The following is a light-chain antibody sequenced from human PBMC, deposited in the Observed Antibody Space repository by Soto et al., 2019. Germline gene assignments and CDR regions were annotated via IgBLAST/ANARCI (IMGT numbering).Light chain of an antibody. Sequence: DIVMTQSPLSLPVTPGEPASISCRSSQSLLHSNGYNYLDWYLQKPGQSPQVLIFLGSNRASGVPDRFSGSGSGTDFTLKISKVEAEDVGVYYCMQSLQTPPWTFGPGTKVDIK. CDR1: QSLLHSNGYNY. V-gene: IGKV2-28*01. CDR3: MQSLQTPPWT. CDR2: LGS. J-gene: IGKJ1*01.